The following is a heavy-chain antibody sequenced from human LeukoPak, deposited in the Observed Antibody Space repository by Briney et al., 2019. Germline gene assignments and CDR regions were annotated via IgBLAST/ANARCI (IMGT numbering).Heavy chain of an antibody. Sequence: GGSLRLSCAASGFTFRDYAMSWVRQAPGKGLEWVSALSGSGATTYYANSVRGRFTISRDNSKDTLYLQMNSLRAEDTAVYYCTRGFEATYFDRRFDHWGQGTLVTVSS. CDR2: LSGSGATT. D-gene: IGHD3-9*01. CDR1: GFTFRDYA. CDR3: TRGFEATYFDRRFDH. J-gene: IGHJ4*02. V-gene: IGHV3-23*01.